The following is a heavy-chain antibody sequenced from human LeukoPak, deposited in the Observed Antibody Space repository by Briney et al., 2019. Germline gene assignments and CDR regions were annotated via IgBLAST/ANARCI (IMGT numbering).Heavy chain of an antibody. Sequence: ASVKVSCKASGYTFISYGISWMRQAPGQGLEWMGWISPYNGDTNYAQKFQGRATVTTDTSTSTAYMELRSLRSDDTALYYCARDYGDYDPFDYWGQGTLVTVSS. V-gene: IGHV1-18*01. J-gene: IGHJ4*02. CDR2: ISPYNGDT. D-gene: IGHD4-17*01. CDR1: GYTFISYG. CDR3: ARDYGDYDPFDY.